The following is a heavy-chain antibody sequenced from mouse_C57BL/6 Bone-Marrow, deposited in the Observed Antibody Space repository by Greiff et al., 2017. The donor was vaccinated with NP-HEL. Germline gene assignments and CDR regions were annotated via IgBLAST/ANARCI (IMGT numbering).Heavy chain of an antibody. CDR2: INYDGSST. Sequence: EVKLEESEGGLVQPGSSMKLSCTASGFTFSDYYMAWVRQVPEKGLEWVANINYDGSSTYYLDSLKSRFIISRDNAKNIRYLQMSSLKSEDTATYYCARDSYGSSSYWYFDVWGTGTTVTVSS. CDR1: GFTFSDYY. CDR3: ARDSYGSSSYWYFDV. J-gene: IGHJ1*03. D-gene: IGHD1-1*01. V-gene: IGHV5-16*01.